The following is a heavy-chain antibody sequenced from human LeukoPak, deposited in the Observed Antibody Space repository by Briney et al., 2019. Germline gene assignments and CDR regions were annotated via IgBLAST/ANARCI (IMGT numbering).Heavy chain of an antibody. Sequence: SETLSLTCTVSGGSISSHYWSWIRQPPGKGLEWIGYIYNSGSTDYSPSLKSRVTILVDTSKNQFSLKLSSVTAADTAVYYCARERVGATGHYFDYWGQGTLVTVSS. D-gene: IGHD1-26*01. J-gene: IGHJ4*02. CDR2: IYNSGST. V-gene: IGHV4-59*11. CDR1: GGSISSHY. CDR3: ARERVGATGHYFDY.